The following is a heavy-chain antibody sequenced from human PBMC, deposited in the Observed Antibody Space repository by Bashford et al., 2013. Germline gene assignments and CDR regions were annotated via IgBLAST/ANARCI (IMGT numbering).Heavy chain of an antibody. Sequence: SSETLSLTCTVSGGSISSYYWSWIRQPPGKGLEWIGSIYHSGSTYYNPSLKSRVTISVDTSKNQFSLKLSSVTAADTAVYYCAREGLAVASQDGAFDIWGQGTMVTVSS. D-gene: IGHD6-19*01. V-gene: IGHV4-38-2*02. CDR1: GGSISSYY. CDR2: IYHSGST. J-gene: IGHJ3*02. CDR3: AREGLAVASQDGAFDI.